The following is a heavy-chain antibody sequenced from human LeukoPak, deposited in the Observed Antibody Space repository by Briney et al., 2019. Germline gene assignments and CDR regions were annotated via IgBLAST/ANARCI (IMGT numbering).Heavy chain of an antibody. V-gene: IGHV3-30-3*01. J-gene: IGHJ4*02. CDR1: GFTFDDYS. Sequence: GGSLRLSCAASGFTFDDYSMHWVRQAPGKGLEWVAVISYDGSNKYYADSVKGRFTISRDNSKNTLFLQMNSLRAEDTAVYYCARGNGTPVTTLNYFDYWGQGTLVTVSS. CDR3: ARGNGTPVTTLNYFDY. D-gene: IGHD4-11*01. CDR2: ISYDGSNK.